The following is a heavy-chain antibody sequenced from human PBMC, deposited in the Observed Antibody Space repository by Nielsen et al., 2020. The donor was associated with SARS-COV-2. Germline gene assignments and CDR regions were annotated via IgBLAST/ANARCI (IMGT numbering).Heavy chain of an antibody. CDR1: GFTFSSYG. CDR2: ISYDGSNK. D-gene: IGHD1-26*01. J-gene: IGHJ6*02. V-gene: IGHV3-30*18. CDR3: AKDLGWVGATVGRRYYYYGMDV. Sequence: GESLKISCAASGFTFSSYGMHWVRQAPGKGLEWVAVISYDGSNKYYADSVKGRFTISRDNSKNTLYLQMNSLRAEDTAVYYCAKDLGWVGATVGRRYYYYGMDVWGQGTTVTVSS.